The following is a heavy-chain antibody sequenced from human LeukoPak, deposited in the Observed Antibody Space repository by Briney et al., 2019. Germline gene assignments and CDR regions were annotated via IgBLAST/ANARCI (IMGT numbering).Heavy chain of an antibody. D-gene: IGHD5-24*01. Sequence: PSETLSLTCNVSGGSMSSYYWRWIRQPPGKGLEWIGYIYYSGSTKYNPSLKSRVTISVDTSNNQFSLKLSSVTAADTAVYYCARGARAGYNLEPFDYWGQGTLVTVSS. CDR1: GGSMSSYY. CDR3: ARGARAGYNLEPFDY. V-gene: IGHV4-59*08. J-gene: IGHJ4*02. CDR2: IYYSGST.